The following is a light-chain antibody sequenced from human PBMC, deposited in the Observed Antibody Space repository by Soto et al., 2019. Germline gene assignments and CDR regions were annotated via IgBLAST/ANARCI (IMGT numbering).Light chain of an antibody. V-gene: IGKV3-11*01. CDR1: PSVNSY. CDR3: QQRNNWPFT. CDR2: DAS. Sequence: VLTQSPTILSLSPWERATLSCRASPSVNSYLAWYQQKPGQAPRLLIYDASNRATGIPARFSGSGSGTDFTLTISSLEPEDSAVYYCQQRNNWPFTFGQGTRLEIK. J-gene: IGKJ5*01.